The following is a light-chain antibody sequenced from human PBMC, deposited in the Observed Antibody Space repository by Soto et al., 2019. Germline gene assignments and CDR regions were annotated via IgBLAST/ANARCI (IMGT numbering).Light chain of an antibody. V-gene: IGLV2-14*01. CDR2: DVS. CDR1: SSDVGGYNY. Sequence: QSALTQPASVSGSPGQSITISCTGTSSDVGGYNYVSSYQQHPGKAPKLIIYDVSFRPSGVSSRFSGSKSGNTASLTVSGLQAEDEADYYCNSYTSSRTQVFGGGTKLTVL. CDR3: NSYTSSRTQV. J-gene: IGLJ2*01.